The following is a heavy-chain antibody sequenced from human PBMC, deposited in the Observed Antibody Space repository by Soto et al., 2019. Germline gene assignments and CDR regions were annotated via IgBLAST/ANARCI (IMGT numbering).Heavy chain of an antibody. J-gene: IGHJ3*02. CDR2: ISGSGGST. D-gene: IGHD6-13*01. V-gene: IGHV3-23*01. CDR1: GFTFSSYA. CDR3: VRRGGSSWSDDAFDI. Sequence: EVQLLESGGGLVQPGGSLRLSCAASGFTFSSYAMSWVRQAPGKGLEWVSAISGSGGSTYYADSVKGRFTISRDNSKNTLYLQMNSLRAEDTAVYCCVRRGGSSWSDDAFDIWGQGTMVTVSS.